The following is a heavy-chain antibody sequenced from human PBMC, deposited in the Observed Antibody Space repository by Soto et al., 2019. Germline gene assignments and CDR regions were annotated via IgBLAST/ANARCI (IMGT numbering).Heavy chain of an antibody. J-gene: IGHJ3*01. CDR3: AHRHSFYDSSGIAFDV. Sequence: QITLKESGPTLVKPTQTLTLTCTFSGFSLSTSGVGVGWIRQPPGKALEWLAIIYWDDDKRYSPFLKSRLTITKDTSKDQVVLTLTNMDPVDTATYYCAHRHSFYDSSGIAFDVWGQGTMVTVSS. CDR2: IYWDDDK. CDR1: GFSLSTSGVG. V-gene: IGHV2-5*02. D-gene: IGHD3-22*01.